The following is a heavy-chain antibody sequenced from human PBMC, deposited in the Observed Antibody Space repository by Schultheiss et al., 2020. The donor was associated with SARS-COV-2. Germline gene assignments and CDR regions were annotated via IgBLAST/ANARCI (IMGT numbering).Heavy chain of an antibody. J-gene: IGHJ6*02. CDR2: ISSSSSYI. CDR3: ARDQGPLYYYGMDV. V-gene: IGHV3-21*01. CDR1: GFTFSSYS. Sequence: GGSLRLSCAASGFTFSSYSMNWVRQAPGKGLEWVSLISSSSSYIYYADSVKGRFTISRDNAKNSLYLQMNSLRAEDTAVYYCARDQGPLYYYGMDVWGQGTTVTVSS.